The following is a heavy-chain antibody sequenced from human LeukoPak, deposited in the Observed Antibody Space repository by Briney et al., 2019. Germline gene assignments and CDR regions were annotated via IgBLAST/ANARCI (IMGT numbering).Heavy chain of an antibody. CDR2: INHSGST. V-gene: IGHV4-34*01. D-gene: IGHD6-13*01. CDR3: ARYRSWYPFDY. Sequence: SETLSLTCAVYGGSFSGCYWSWIRQPPGKGLEWIGEINHSGSTNYNPSLKSRVTISVDTSKNQFSLKLSSVTAADTAVYYCARYRSWYPFDYWGQGTLVTVSS. CDR1: GGSFSGCY. J-gene: IGHJ4*02.